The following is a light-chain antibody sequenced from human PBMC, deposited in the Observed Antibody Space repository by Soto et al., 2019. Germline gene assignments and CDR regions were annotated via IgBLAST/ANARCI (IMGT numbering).Light chain of an antibody. J-gene: IGLJ2*01. CDR2: DNN. CDR1: SSNIGNNY. V-gene: IGLV1-51*01. Sequence: QSVLTQPPSGSSAPGQKVTISCSGSSSNIGNNYVSWYQQLPGTAPKLLIYDNNKRPSGIPDRFSGSKSGTSATLGITGLQTGDEAHYYCGTWDSSLSAVVFGGGTQLTLL. CDR3: GTWDSSLSAVV.